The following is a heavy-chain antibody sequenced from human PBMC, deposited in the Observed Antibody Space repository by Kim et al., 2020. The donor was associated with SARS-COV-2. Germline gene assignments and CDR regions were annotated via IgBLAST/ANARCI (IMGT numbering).Heavy chain of an antibody. CDR3: ARADIRFLEWGNYYGMDV. V-gene: IGHV1-69*13. J-gene: IGHJ6*02. CDR1: GGTFSSYA. Sequence: SVKVSCKASGGTFSSYAISWVRQAPGQGLEWMGGIIPIFGTANYAQKFQGRVTITADESTSTAYMELSSLRSEDTAVYYCARADIRFLEWGNYYGMDVWGQGTTVTVSS. CDR2: IIPIFGTA. D-gene: IGHD3-3*01.